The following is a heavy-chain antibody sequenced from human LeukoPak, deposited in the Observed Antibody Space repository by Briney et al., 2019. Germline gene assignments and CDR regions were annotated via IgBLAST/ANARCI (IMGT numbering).Heavy chain of an antibody. CDR1: GFTFSSDS. Sequence: PGGSLRLSCAASGFTFSSDSMNWVRQAPGKGLEWVSSISGSSSYIYYADSVKGRFTISRDNAKNSLYLQMNSLRAEDTAVYYCAAFLEWDPWFDPWGQGTLVTVSS. V-gene: IGHV3-21*04. D-gene: IGHD3-3*01. CDR2: ISGSSSYI. J-gene: IGHJ5*02. CDR3: AAFLEWDPWFDP.